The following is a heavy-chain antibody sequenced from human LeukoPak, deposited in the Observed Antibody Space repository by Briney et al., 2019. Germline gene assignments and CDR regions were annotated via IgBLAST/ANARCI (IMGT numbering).Heavy chain of an antibody. CDR1: GFTFDDYA. D-gene: IGHD3-10*01. CDR3: AKDTDMYYYGSGSYLGGSFDY. CDR2: ISWDGGST. J-gene: IGHJ4*02. Sequence: GGSLRLSCAASGFTFDDYAMHWVRQAPGKGLEWVSLISWDGGSTDYADSVKGRFTISRDNSKNSLYRQMNSLRAEDTALYYCAKDTDMYYYGSGSYLGGSFDYWGQGTLVTVSS. V-gene: IGHV3-43D*03.